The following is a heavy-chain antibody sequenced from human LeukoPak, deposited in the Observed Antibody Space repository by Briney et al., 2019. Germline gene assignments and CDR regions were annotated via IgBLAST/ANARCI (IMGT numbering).Heavy chain of an antibody. V-gene: IGHV5-51*01. CDR3: ARRSSYYYDSSGYFDY. J-gene: IGHJ4*02. CDR1: GYSFTNYW. CDR2: IYPGDSDT. D-gene: IGHD3-22*01. Sequence: GESLKISCKGSGYSFTNYWIGWVRQMPGQGLEWMGIIYPGDSDTRYGPSFQGQVTISADKSISTAYLQWSSLKASDTAMYYCARRSSYYYDSSGYFDYWGQGTLVTVSS.